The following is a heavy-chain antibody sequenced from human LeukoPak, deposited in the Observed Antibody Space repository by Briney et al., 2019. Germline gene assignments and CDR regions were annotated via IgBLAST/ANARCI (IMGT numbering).Heavy chain of an antibody. D-gene: IGHD3-22*01. CDR3: ANEYDSSGYHLPFDY. CDR2: ISYDGSNK. V-gene: IGHV3-30*18. J-gene: IGHJ4*02. Sequence: GGSLRLSCAASGFTFSSYGMHWVRQAPGKGLEWVAVISYDGSNKYYADSVKGRFTISRDNSKNTLYLQMNSLRAEDTAVYYCANEYDSSGYHLPFDYWGQGTLVTVSS. CDR1: GFTFSSYG.